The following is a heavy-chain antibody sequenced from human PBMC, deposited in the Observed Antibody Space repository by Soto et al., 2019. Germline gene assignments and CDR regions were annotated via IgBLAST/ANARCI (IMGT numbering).Heavy chain of an antibody. J-gene: IGHJ3*02. D-gene: IGHD1-20*01. V-gene: IGHV3-73*02. CDR3: TTLTGGNAFDI. CDR2: MRSKSNNDAT. CDR1: GFTFSGSA. Sequence: EVQLVESGGGLVQPGGSLTLSCAASGFTFSGSAMHWVRQASGKGLEWVGRMRSKSNNDATTYVASVRGRFTISRDDSKNTAYLQMNSLKTEDTAVYYCTTLTGGNAFDIWGKGTMVTVSS.